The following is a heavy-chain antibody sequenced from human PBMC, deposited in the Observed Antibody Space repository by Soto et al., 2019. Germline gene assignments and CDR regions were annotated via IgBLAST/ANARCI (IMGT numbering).Heavy chain of an antibody. CDR1: GFTFSSYW. J-gene: IGHJ6*02. CDR3: ARSTTAYYYYYYGMDV. Sequence: GGSLRLSCAASGFTFSSYWMSWVRQAPGKGLEWVASIKQDGSEKYYVDSVKGRFTISRDNAKNSLYLQMNSLRAEDTAVYYCARSTTAYYYYYYGMDVWGQGTTVTVSS. D-gene: IGHD4-4*01. V-gene: IGHV3-7*05. CDR2: IKQDGSEK.